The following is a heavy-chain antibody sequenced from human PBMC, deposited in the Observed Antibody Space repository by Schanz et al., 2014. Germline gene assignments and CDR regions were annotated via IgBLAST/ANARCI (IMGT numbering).Heavy chain of an antibody. V-gene: IGHV3-23*01. J-gene: IGHJ4*02. CDR2: ISGSGGST. CDR3: ARDGDFDY. Sequence: EVQLLESGGRLVQPGGSLRLSCTVSGFTVNNYAMNWVRQAPGRGLEWVSGISGSGGSTYDADSVKGRFTISRDNYKNTLYLQMNSLSAEDTAVYYCARDGDFDYWGQGTLVTVSS. CDR1: GFTVNNYA.